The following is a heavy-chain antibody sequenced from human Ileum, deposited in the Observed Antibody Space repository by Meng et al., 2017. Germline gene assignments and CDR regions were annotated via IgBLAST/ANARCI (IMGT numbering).Heavy chain of an antibody. J-gene: IGHJ4*02. CDR1: GFNFSDFY. V-gene: IGHV3-11*01. D-gene: IGHD3-10*01. CDR2: ISAIGNT. Sequence: QVQLVESGGVLVKPGGSLRLSCAASGFNFSDFYTGWVRQAPGKGLEFIAYISAIGNTYFADSFLGRVTVSRDSAQKVLYLQMTRMRAEDTAVYYCAKSPRGIDFDDWGQGILVTVSS. CDR3: AKSPRGIDFDD.